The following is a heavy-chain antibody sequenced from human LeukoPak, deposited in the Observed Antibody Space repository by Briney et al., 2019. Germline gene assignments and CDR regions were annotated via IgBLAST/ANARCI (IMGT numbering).Heavy chain of an antibody. CDR2: TSFDGSEV. V-gene: IGHV3-30-3*02. Sequence: PGKSLRLSCAASGFTFSSYAMHWVRQAPGKGLEWVAVTSFDGSEVFFADSVRGRFTISRDNSKNTLYLQMNSLRAEDTAVYYCAKRGDYIDNWGQGTLVTVSS. D-gene: IGHD2-15*01. J-gene: IGHJ4*02. CDR3: AKRGDYIDN. CDR1: GFTFSSYA.